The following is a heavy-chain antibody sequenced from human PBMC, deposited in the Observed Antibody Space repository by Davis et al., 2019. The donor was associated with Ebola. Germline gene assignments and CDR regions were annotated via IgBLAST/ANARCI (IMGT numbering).Heavy chain of an antibody. CDR1: GYSFTSYW. V-gene: IGHV5-51*01. D-gene: IGHD5-12*01. Sequence: GGSLRLSCKGSGYSFTSYWIGWVRQMPGKGLEWMGIIYPGDSDTRYSPSFQGQVTISADKSISTAYLQWSSLKASDTAMYYCARGGDIVATHFDYWGQGTLVTVSS. CDR3: ARGGDIVATHFDY. CDR2: IYPGDSDT. J-gene: IGHJ4*02.